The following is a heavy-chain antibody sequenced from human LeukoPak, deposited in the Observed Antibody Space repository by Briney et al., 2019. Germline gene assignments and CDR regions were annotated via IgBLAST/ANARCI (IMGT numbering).Heavy chain of an antibody. V-gene: IGHV3-23*01. D-gene: IGHD3-22*01. Sequence: TGGSLRLSCAASGFTFSSYVMSWVRQAPGKGLEWVSAISGSGGSTYYPDSVKGRFTISRDNSKNTLYLQMNSLRAEDTAVYYCARDLGAGWLPSQGFDYWGQGTLVTVSS. CDR3: ARDLGAGWLPSQGFDY. CDR2: ISGSGGST. J-gene: IGHJ4*02. CDR1: GFTFSSYV.